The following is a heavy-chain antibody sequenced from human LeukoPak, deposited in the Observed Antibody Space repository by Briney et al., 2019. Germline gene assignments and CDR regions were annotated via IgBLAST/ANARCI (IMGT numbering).Heavy chain of an antibody. Sequence: GGSLRLSCAASGFTFSSYAMHWVRQAPGKGLEWVAVIPYDGSNKYYADSVKGRFTISRDNSKNTLYLQMNSLRAEDTAVYYCARAGPRDGYNLAFDYWGQGTLVTVSS. CDR3: ARAGPRDGYNLAFDY. CDR1: GFTFSSYA. CDR2: IPYDGSNK. V-gene: IGHV3-30*14. D-gene: IGHD5-24*01. J-gene: IGHJ4*02.